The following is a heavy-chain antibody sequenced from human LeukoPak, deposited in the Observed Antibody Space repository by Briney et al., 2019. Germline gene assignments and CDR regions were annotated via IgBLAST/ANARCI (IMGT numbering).Heavy chain of an antibody. V-gene: IGHV3-48*04. CDR1: GFTFSSYS. CDR3: ARGNYGSGSYYNAGGYFDY. CDR2: ISSSGSTI. Sequence: GGSLRLSCAASGFTFSSYSMNWVGQAPGKGLEWVSYISSSGSTIYYADSVKGRFTISRDNAKNSLYLQMNSLRAEDTAVYYCARGNYGSGSYYNAGGYFDYWGQGTLVTVSS. D-gene: IGHD3-10*01. J-gene: IGHJ4*02.